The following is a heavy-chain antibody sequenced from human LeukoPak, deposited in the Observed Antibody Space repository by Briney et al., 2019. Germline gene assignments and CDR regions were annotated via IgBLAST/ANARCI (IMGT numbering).Heavy chain of an antibody. CDR2: IYYSGST. D-gene: IGHD6-6*01. V-gene: IGHV4-61*01. Sequence: SGTLSLTCTVSGGSVSSGSYYWSWIRQPPGKGLEWIGYIYYSGSTNYNPSLKSRVTISVDTSKNQFSLKLSSVTAADTAVYYCARDQSSSLFDYWGQGTLVTVSS. J-gene: IGHJ4*02. CDR3: ARDQSSSLFDY. CDR1: GGSVSSGSYY.